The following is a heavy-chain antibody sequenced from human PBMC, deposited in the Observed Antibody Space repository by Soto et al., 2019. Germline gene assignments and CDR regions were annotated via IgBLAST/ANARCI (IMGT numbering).Heavy chain of an antibody. CDR1: GGTFSSYS. CDR2: IIPLFGTA. V-gene: IGHV1-69*01. D-gene: IGHD1-26*01. J-gene: IGHJ4*02. CDR3: ARDGGRHSGGIDY. Sequence: QVQLVQSGAEVKKPGSSVKVSCKASGGTFSSYSINWVRHAPGQGLEWVGEIIPLFGTANYAQKFQGRVTITADESTSTAYMELSSLRSEDTAVYYCARDGGRHSGGIDYWGQGTLVTVSS.